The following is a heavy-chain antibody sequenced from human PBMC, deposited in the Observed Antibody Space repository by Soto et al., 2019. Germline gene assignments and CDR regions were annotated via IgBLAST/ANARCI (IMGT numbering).Heavy chain of an antibody. D-gene: IGHD3-10*01. J-gene: IGHJ4*02. V-gene: IGHV1-24*01. Sequence: ASVKVSCKVSGYTLTELSMHWMRQAPGKGLEWMGGFDPEDGETIYAQKFQGRVTMTEDTSTDTAYMELSSLRSEDTAVYYCAAGIIMVRGVIRSLDYWGQGTLVTVSS. CDR3: AAGIIMVRGVIRSLDY. CDR2: FDPEDGET. CDR1: GYTLTELS.